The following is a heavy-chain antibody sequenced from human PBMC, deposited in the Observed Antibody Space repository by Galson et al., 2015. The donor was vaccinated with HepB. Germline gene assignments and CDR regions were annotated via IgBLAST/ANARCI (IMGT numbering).Heavy chain of an antibody. J-gene: IGHJ4*02. V-gene: IGHV3-49*04. CDR2: IRSKAYGGTT. CDR1: GFTFGDYA. D-gene: IGHD6-19*01. CDR3: TRANSSGWFFDY. Sequence: SLRLSCAASGFTFGDYAMSWVRQAPGKGLEWVGFIRSKAYGGTTEYAASVKGRFTISRDDSKSIAYLQMNSLKTEDTAVYYCTRANSSGWFFDYWGQGTLVTVSS.